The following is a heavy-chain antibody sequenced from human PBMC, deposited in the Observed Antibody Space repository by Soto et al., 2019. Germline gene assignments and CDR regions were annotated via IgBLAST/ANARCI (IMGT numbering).Heavy chain of an antibody. Sequence: ASVKVSCKASGYTFTSYGITWVRQAPGQRFEWMGWISAYNGNTNYAQKLQGRVTMTTDTSTSTAYMELRSLRSDDTAVYYRARDSSGYYYDYYYYGMDVWGQGTTVTVS. CDR2: ISAYNGNT. CDR1: GYTFTSYG. D-gene: IGHD3-22*01. V-gene: IGHV1-18*01. J-gene: IGHJ6*02. CDR3: ARDSSGYYYDYYYYGMDV.